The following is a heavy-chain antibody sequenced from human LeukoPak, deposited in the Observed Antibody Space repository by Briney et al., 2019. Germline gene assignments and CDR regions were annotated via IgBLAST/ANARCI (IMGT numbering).Heavy chain of an antibody. CDR3: AKETTTVTDWFDP. CDR1: GFTFSSYG. D-gene: IGHD4-17*01. Sequence: GGSLRLSCAASGFTFSSYGMHWVAQAPGKGLEWVAVISYDGSNKYYADSVKGRFTISRDNSKNTLYLQMNSLRAEDTAVYYCAKETTTVTDWFDPWGQGTLVTVSS. V-gene: IGHV3-30*18. J-gene: IGHJ5*02. CDR2: ISYDGSNK.